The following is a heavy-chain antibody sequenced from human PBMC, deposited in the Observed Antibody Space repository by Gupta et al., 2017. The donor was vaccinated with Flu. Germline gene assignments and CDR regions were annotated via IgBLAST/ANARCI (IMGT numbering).Heavy chain of an antibody. CDR2: IGTAGDT. J-gene: IGHJ4*02. Sequence: EVQLVESGGGLVQPGGSLSLPCAAYGSTFRSYDMHWFRQATGKGLEWVSAIGTAGDTYYPGSVKGRFTISRENAKNSLYLQMNSLRAGDTAVYYCARARPQRFCGDYITLFDYWGQGTLVTVSS. V-gene: IGHV3-13*01. CDR3: ARARPQRFCGDYITLFDY. D-gene: IGHD4-17*01. CDR1: GSTFRSYD.